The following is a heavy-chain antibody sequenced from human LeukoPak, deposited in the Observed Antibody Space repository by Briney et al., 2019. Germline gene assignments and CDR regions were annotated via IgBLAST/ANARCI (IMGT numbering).Heavy chain of an antibody. J-gene: IGHJ5*02. CDR2: ISGSGGST. Sequence: GGSLRLSCAASGFTFSSYALSWVRQAPGKGLEWVSAISGSGGSTYYADSVKGRFTISRDNSKNTLYLQMNSLRAEDTAVYYCAKSQLDYYGSGYNWFDPWGQRTLVTVSS. CDR1: GFTFSSYA. D-gene: IGHD3-10*01. V-gene: IGHV3-23*01. CDR3: AKSQLDYYGSGYNWFDP.